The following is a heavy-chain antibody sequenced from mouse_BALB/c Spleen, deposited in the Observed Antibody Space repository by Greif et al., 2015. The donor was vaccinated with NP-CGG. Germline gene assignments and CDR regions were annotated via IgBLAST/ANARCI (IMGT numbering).Heavy chain of an antibody. V-gene: IGHV5-17*02. CDR3: ARSYYGSSYGIAY. D-gene: IGHD1-1*01. J-gene: IGHJ3*01. CDR2: ISSGSSTI. Sequence: EVQRVESGGGLVQPGGSRKLSCAASGFTFSSFGMHWVRQAPEKGLEWVAYISSGSSTIYYADTVKGRFTISRDNPKNTLFLQMTSLRSEDTAMYYCARSYYGSSYGIAYWGQGTLVTVSA. CDR1: GFTFSSFG.